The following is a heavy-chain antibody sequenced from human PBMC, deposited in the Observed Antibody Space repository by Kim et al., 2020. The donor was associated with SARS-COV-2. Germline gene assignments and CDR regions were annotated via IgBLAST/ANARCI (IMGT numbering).Heavy chain of an antibody. CDR3: ARAHSSSWLDY. J-gene: IGHJ4*02. Sequence: SETLSLTCAVYGGSFSGYYWSWIRQPPGKGLEWIGEINHSGSTNYNPSLKSRVTISVDTSKNQFSLKLSSVTAADTAVYYCARAHSSSWLDYWGQGTLVT. D-gene: IGHD6-13*01. CDR2: INHSGST. V-gene: IGHV4-34*01. CDR1: GGSFSGYY.